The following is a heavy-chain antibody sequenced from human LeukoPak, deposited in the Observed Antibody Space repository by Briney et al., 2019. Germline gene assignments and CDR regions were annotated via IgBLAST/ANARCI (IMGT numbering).Heavy chain of an antibody. D-gene: IGHD2-2*01. J-gene: IGHJ1*01. CDR1: GFTFDEFA. CDR2: VSGGGGRT. Sequence: GGSLRFSCAASGFTFDEFAMHWVRQAPGKGLEWVSFVSGGGGRTDYADSVKGRFTISRDNSKNSLYPQMSSLTAEDTAFYFCARDRMSRAPTYFHHWGQGTLVTVSA. CDR3: ARDRMSRAPTYFHH. V-gene: IGHV3-43*02.